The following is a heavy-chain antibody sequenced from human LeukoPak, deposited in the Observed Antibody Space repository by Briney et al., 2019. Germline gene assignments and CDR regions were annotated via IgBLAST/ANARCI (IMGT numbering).Heavy chain of an antibody. D-gene: IGHD6-19*01. CDR3: ARDRSWSSGLYLDY. Sequence: SETLSLTCAVSGYSISSGYYWGWIRQPPGKGLEWIGSIYHSGSTYYNPSLKSRVTISVDTSKNQFSLKLSSVTAADTAVYYCARDRSWSSGLYLDYWGQGTLVTVSS. V-gene: IGHV4-38-2*02. CDR2: IYHSGST. CDR1: GYSISSGYY. J-gene: IGHJ4*02.